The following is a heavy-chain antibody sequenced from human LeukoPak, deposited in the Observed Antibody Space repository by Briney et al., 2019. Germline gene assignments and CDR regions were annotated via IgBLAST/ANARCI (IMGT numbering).Heavy chain of an antibody. CDR3: ARDGYSGNDGL. V-gene: IGHV4-59*01. D-gene: IGHD5-12*01. CDR1: GGSIRSY. CDR2: IYHSGST. J-gene: IGHJ4*02. Sequence: SETLSLTCTVSGGSIRSYWSWIRQPAGKGLEWIGYIYHSGSTKYNPSLKSRVTISVDTSKNQFSLKLSSVTAADTAVYYCARDGYSGNDGLWGQGTLVTVSS.